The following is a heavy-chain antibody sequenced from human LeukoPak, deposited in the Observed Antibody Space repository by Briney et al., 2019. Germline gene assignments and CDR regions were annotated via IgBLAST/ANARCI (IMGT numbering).Heavy chain of an antibody. CDR2: ISDIGSI. J-gene: IGHJ4*02. CDR1: GGSISSYY. Sequence: PSETLSLTCTVSGGSISSYYWSWIRQPPGKGLEWIAYISDIGSINYNPSLKSRVTISLDTSKNQFSLKLSSVTAADTAVYYCAGHHPRNTVDFWGQGTLVTVSS. D-gene: IGHD2/OR15-2a*01. V-gene: IGHV4-59*08. CDR3: AGHHPRNTVDF.